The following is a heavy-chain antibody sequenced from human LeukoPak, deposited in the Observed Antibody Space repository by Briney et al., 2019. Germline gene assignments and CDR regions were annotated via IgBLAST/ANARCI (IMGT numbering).Heavy chain of an antibody. Sequence: SVKVSCKASGGTFSSYAISWVRQAPGQGLEWMGGIIPIFGTANYAQKFQGRVTITADESTSTAYMELSSLRSGDTAVYYCASSSGSWYYFDYWGQGTLVTVSS. D-gene: IGHD6-13*01. CDR2: IIPIFGTA. J-gene: IGHJ4*02. V-gene: IGHV1-69*01. CDR1: GGTFSSYA. CDR3: ASSSGSWYYFDY.